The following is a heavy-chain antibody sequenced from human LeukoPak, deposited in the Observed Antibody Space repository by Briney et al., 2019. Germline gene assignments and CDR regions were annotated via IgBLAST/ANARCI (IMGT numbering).Heavy chain of an antibody. V-gene: IGHV3-33*01. CDR2: IWYDGSNK. D-gene: IGHD3-22*01. Sequence: PGGSLRLSCAASGFTFSSYGTHWVRQAPGKGLEWVAVIWYDGSNKYYADSVKGRFTISRDNSKNTLYLQMNSLRAEDTAVYYCAREPYYYDSSGYSGLDYWGQGTLVTVSS. J-gene: IGHJ4*02. CDR3: AREPYYYDSSGYSGLDY. CDR1: GFTFSSYG.